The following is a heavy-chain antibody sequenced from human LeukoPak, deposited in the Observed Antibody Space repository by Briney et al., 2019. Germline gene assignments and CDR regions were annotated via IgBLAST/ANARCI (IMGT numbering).Heavy chain of an antibody. D-gene: IGHD3-22*01. J-gene: IGHJ3*02. CDR1: GFPFSNYW. CDR2: IKQDGSEK. Sequence: PGGSLRLSCAASGFPFSNYWMSWVRQAPGKGLEWVANIKQDGSEKYYVDSVKGRFTISRDNAKNSLYLQMNSLRAEDTAVYYCARDRFRGIVHTDIWGQGTMVAVSS. CDR3: ARDRFRGIVHTDI. V-gene: IGHV3-7*01.